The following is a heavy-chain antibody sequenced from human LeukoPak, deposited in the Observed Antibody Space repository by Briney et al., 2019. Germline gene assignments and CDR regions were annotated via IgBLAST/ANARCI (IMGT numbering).Heavy chain of an antibody. D-gene: IGHD4-23*01. CDR2: IRGSGGGA. J-gene: IGHJ4*02. Sequence: GGSLRLSCVASGFTFSTYAMSWVRQAPGKGLECVANIRGSGGGAVYADSVKGRFTISRDNSENTVYLQMTSLRAEDTAIYYCAKVFGHNSAHYPDYWGQGTLVTVSS. V-gene: IGHV3-23*01. CDR3: AKVFGHNSAHYPDY. CDR1: GFTFSTYA.